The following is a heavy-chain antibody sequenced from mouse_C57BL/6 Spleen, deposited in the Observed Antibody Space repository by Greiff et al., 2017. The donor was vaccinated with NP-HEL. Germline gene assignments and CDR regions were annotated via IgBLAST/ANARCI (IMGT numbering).Heavy chain of an antibody. J-gene: IGHJ3*01. CDR1: GYTFTDYN. V-gene: IGHV1-22*01. Sequence: EVQLQESGPELVKPGASVKMSCKASGYTFTDYNMHWVKQSHGKSLEWIGYINPNNGGTSYNQKFKGKATLTVNKSSSTAYMELRSLTSEDSAVYYCARLDYYGSSYFAYWGQGTLVTVSA. CDR3: ARLDYYGSSYFAY. D-gene: IGHD1-1*01. CDR2: INPNNGGT.